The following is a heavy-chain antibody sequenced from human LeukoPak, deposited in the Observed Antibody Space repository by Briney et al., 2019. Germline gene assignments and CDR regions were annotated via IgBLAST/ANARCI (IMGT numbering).Heavy chain of an antibody. Sequence: ASVKVSCKASGYTFTSYDINTGRQATGQGLEWMGWMNPNSGNTGYAQKFQGRVTITRNTSISTAYMELSSLRSEDTAVYYCARAENFMVRGVIRYWGQGTLVTVSS. CDR1: GYTFTSYD. D-gene: IGHD3-10*01. V-gene: IGHV1-8*03. J-gene: IGHJ4*02. CDR2: MNPNSGNT. CDR3: ARAENFMVRGVIRY.